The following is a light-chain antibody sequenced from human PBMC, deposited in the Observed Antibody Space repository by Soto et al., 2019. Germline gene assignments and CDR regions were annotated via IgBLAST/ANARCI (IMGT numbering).Light chain of an antibody. CDR2: DAS. V-gene: IGKV3-11*01. CDR3: QVRDVWPS. Sequence: IVLTQSPLTLALSPGENAVLSCRASQSVSTSLAWYQHKPGQAPRLFIYDASKRAPGIPARFTGSGSGTDFTLTISSLEPEDIAVYYCQVRDVWPSFGQGTKVDIK. CDR1: QSVSTS. J-gene: IGKJ1*01.